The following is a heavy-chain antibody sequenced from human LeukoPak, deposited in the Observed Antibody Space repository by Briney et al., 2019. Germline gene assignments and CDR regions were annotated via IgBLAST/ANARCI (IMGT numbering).Heavy chain of an antibody. D-gene: IGHD3-10*01. CDR2: IYYSGST. CDR3: ARCSITMVRGVISWFDP. CDR1: GGSISSSSYY. V-gene: IGHV4-39*01. Sequence: SETLSLTCTVSGGSISSSSYYWGWIRQPPGKRLEWIGGIYYSGSTYYNPSLKSRVTISVDTSKNQFSLKLSSVTAADTAVYYCARCSITMVRGVISWFDPWGQGTLVTVSS. J-gene: IGHJ5*02.